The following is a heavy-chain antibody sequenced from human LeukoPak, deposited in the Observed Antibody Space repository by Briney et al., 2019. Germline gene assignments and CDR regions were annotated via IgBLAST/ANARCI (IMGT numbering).Heavy chain of an antibody. CDR3: ARGLGIPYYDFWSGTPNWFDP. CDR1: GGSISSYY. V-gene: IGHV4-59*12. D-gene: IGHD3-3*01. Sequence: SETLSLTCTVSGGSISSYYWSWIRQPPGKGLEWIGYIYYSGSTNYNPSLKSRVTISVDTSKNQFSLKLSSVTAADTAVYYCARGLGIPYYDFWSGTPNWFDPWGQGTLVTVSS. CDR2: IYYSGST. J-gene: IGHJ5*02.